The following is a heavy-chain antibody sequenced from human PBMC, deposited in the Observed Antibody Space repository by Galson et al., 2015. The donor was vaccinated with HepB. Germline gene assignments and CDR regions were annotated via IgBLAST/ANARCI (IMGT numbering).Heavy chain of an antibody. CDR1: GFTFTSSA. CDR2: IVVGSGNT. CDR3: AADQGDYYDSSGYYGS. D-gene: IGHD3-22*01. Sequence: SVKVSCKASGFTFTSSAVQWVRQARGQRLEWIGWIVVGSGNTNYAQKFQERVTITRDMSTSTAYMELSSLRSEDTAVYYCAADQGDYYDSSGYYGSWGQGTLVTVSS. J-gene: IGHJ5*02. V-gene: IGHV1-58*01.